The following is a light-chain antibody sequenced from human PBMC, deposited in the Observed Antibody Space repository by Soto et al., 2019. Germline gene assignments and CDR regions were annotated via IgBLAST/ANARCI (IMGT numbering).Light chain of an antibody. V-gene: IGKV1-39*01. J-gene: IGKJ5*01. CDR3: QQSYSSLAIT. CDR1: ESIARH. Sequence: DIQMTQSPSSLSASVGDRVTITCRASESIARHLNWYQQKPGKAPKLLIYAASSLQNGVPSRFRGGGSGTDFTLTISNLQTEDFATYYCQQSYSSLAITFGKGTRLEIK. CDR2: AAS.